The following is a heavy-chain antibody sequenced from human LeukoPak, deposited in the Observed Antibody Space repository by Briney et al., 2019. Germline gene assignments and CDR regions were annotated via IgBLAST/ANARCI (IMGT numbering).Heavy chain of an antibody. V-gene: IGHV4-34*01. D-gene: IGHD3-22*01. Sequence: PSETLSLTCAVYGGSFSGYYWSWIRQPPGKGLEWIGEINHSGSTNYNPSLKSRVTISVDTSKNQFSLKLSSVTAADTAVYYCARVRVVVMGGYYFDYWGQGTLVTVSS. CDR3: ARVRVVVMGGYYFDY. J-gene: IGHJ4*02. CDR1: GGSFSGYY. CDR2: INHSGST.